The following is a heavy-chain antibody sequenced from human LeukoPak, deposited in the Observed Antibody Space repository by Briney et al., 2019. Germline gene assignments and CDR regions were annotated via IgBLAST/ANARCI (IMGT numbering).Heavy chain of an antibody. CDR1: GYTFTGYY. CDR2: INPNSGGT. D-gene: IGHD3-22*01. CDR3: ARSQPYYYDSSGYSLPVAFDI. V-gene: IGHV1-2*06. J-gene: IGHJ3*02. Sequence: ASVKVSCKASGYTFTGYYMHWVRQAPGQGLEWMGRINPNSGGTNYAQKFQGRVTTTRDTSISTAYMELSRLRSDDTAVYYCARSQPYYYDSSGYSLPVAFDIWGQGTMVTVSS.